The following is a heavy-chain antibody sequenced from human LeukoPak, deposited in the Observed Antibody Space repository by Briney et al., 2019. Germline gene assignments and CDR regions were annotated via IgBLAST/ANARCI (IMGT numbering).Heavy chain of an antibody. CDR3: AKEGRSLQTY. D-gene: IGHD5-24*01. J-gene: IGHJ4*02. CDR1: GFTFRNYW. V-gene: IGHV3-7*03. CDR2: IKEDGTET. Sequence: GGSLRLSCAASGFTFRNYWMTWVRQAPGKGLEWVANIKEDGTETYYVDSVKGRFTISRDNAKNSLYLQMNSLRVEDTAVYYCAKEGRSLQTYWGQGTLVTVSS.